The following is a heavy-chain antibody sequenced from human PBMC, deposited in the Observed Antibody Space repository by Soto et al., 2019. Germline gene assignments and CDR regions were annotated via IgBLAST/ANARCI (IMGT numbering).Heavy chain of an antibody. CDR3: ARGSSLTGTPLNYFDY. D-gene: IGHD1-1*01. V-gene: IGHV1-2*04. CDR1: GYTFTGYY. J-gene: IGHJ4*02. CDR2: INPNSGGT. Sequence: ASVKVSCKASGYTFTGYYMHWVRQAPGQGLEWMGWINPNSGGTNYAQKFQGWVTMTRDTSISTAYMELSRLRSDDTAVYYCARGSSLTGTPLNYFDYWGQGTLVTVSS.